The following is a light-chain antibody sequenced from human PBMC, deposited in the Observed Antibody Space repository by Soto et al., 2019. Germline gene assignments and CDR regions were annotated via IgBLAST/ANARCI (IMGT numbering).Light chain of an antibody. V-gene: IGLV2-8*01. CDR2: EVS. CDR1: SSDVGDYNY. Sequence: QSALTQPPSASGTPGQSVTIPCTGTSSDVGDYNYVSWYQQHPGKAPKLVIYEVSRRPSGVPDRFSGSKSDNTASLTVSGLQAEDEADYYCSSNAGSNNLVFGGGTKVTVL. J-gene: IGLJ2*01. CDR3: SSNAGSNNLV.